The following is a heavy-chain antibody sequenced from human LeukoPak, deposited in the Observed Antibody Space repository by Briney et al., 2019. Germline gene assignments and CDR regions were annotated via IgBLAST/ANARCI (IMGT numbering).Heavy chain of an antibody. D-gene: IGHD3-10*01. Sequence: SETLSLTCTVSGYSISSGYYWGWIRQPPGKGLEWIGSIYHSGSTYYNPSLKTRVTISVDTSKNQFSLKLSSVTAADTAVYYCARAASIPWFPDPGWFDPWGRGSLVTVSS. J-gene: IGHJ5*02. V-gene: IGHV4-38-2*02. CDR2: IYHSGST. CDR1: GYSISSGYY. CDR3: ARAASIPWFPDPGWFDP.